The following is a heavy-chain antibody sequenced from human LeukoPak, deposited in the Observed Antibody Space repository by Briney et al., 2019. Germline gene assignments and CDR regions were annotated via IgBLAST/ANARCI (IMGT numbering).Heavy chain of an antibody. CDR3: ARDGIQARSTFDY. CDR1: GFTFSSYE. J-gene: IGHJ4*02. D-gene: IGHD5-18*01. CDR2: ISSSSSTI. V-gene: IGHV3-48*01. Sequence: GGSLRLSCAASGFTFSSYEMNWVRQAPGKGLEWVSYISSSSSTIYYADSVKGRFTISRDNAKNSLYLQMNSLRAEDTAVYYCARDGIQARSTFDYWGQGTLVTVSS.